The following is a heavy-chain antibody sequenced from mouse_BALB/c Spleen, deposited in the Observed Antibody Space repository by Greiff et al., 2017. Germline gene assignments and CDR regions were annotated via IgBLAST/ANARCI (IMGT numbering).Heavy chain of an antibody. CDR2: IYPGSGST. CDR3: VYGNVSYYAMDY. J-gene: IGHJ4*01. D-gene: IGHD2-1*01. Sequence: VKLMESGPELVKPGASVKMSCKASGYTFTDYVISWVKQRTGQGLEWIGEIYPGSGSTYYNEKFKGKATLTADKSSNTAYMQLSSLTSEDSAVYFCVYGNVSYYAMDYWGQGTSGTVSS. CDR1: GYTFTDYV. V-gene: IGHV1-77*01.